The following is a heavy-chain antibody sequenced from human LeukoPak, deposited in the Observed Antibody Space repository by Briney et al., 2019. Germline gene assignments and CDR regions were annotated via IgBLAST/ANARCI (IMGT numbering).Heavy chain of an antibody. D-gene: IGHD6-19*01. CDR2: IYYSGST. V-gene: IGHV4-59*08. CDR3: ARRYNSAWYYDY. Sequence: SETLSLTCTVSGGSISSYYWSWIRQPPGKGLEWIGYIYYSGSTNYNPSLKSRVTISVDTSRNQFSLKLSSVTAADTAMYYCARRYNSAWYYDYWAREPWSPSPQ. J-gene: IGHJ4*02. CDR1: GGSISSYY.